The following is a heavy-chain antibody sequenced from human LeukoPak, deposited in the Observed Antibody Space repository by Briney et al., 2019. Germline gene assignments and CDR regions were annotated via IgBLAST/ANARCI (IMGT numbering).Heavy chain of an antibody. J-gene: IGHJ4*02. Sequence: GGSLRLSWAASGXTFSDYYVSWIRQAPGKGLEWVSYISSSSSYTNYADSVKGRFTISRDNAKNSLYLQMNRLRAEDTAVYYCARVQTLDDYGDYFDYWGQGTLVTVSS. CDR1: GXTFSDYY. CDR3: ARVQTLDDYGDYFDY. CDR2: ISSSSSYT. V-gene: IGHV3-11*06. D-gene: IGHD4-17*01.